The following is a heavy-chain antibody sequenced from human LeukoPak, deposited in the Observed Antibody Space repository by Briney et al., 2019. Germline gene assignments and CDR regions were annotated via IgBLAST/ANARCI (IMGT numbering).Heavy chain of an antibody. CDR3: AKDLTGSSGYPFDP. V-gene: IGHV3-23*01. Sequence: PGGSLTLSCAASGFTFSSFAMSWVRQAPARGLEWVSAISGSGGSTYYADSVKGRFTISRDSSKNTLYLQMNSLRAEDTAVYYCAKDLTGSSGYPFDPWGQGTLVTVSS. CDR2: ISGSGGST. CDR1: GFTFSSFA. D-gene: IGHD3-22*01. J-gene: IGHJ5*02.